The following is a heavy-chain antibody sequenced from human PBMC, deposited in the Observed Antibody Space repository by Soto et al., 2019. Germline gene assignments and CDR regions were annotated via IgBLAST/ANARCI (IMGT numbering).Heavy chain of an antibody. V-gene: IGHV4-59*11. CDR2: IYYSGST. CDR3: VKDGGNIYYFDY. J-gene: IGHJ4*02. CDR1: SGSIRSHY. D-gene: IGHD2-15*01. Sequence: SETLSLICTVSSGSIRSHYWSWIRQPPGKGLEWIGYIYYSGSTNYNPSLKSRVTISVDTSKNQFSLKLTSMTAADTAVYYCVKDGGNIYYFDYWGQGTPVTVSS.